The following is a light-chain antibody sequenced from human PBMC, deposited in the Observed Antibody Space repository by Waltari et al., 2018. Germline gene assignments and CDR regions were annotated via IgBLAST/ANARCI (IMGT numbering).Light chain of an antibody. CDR2: INSDGSH. J-gene: IGLJ3*02. Sequence: QLVLTQSPSASASLGASVKLTCTLDSGHSSNIVAWLQQQPEKGPRYLRKINSDGSHSKGDEVPDRFSGSSSGAERYLTISSVQSEDEADYYCQTGGHGTWVFGGGTKLSVL. CDR3: QTGGHGTWV. V-gene: IGLV4-69*01. CDR1: SGHSSNI.